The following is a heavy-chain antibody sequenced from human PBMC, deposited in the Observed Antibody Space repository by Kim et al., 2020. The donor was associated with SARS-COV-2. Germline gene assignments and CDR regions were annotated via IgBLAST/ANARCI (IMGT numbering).Heavy chain of an antibody. Sequence: ASVKVSCKASGYTFTSYGISWVRQAPGQGLEWMGWISAYNGNTNYAQKLQGRVTMTTDTSTSTAYMELRSLRSDDTAVYYCAREPPDSSGWFPLDYWGQGTLVTVSS. CDR2: ISAYNGNT. CDR3: AREPPDSSGWFPLDY. V-gene: IGHV1-18*01. CDR1: GYTFTSYG. D-gene: IGHD6-19*01. J-gene: IGHJ4*02.